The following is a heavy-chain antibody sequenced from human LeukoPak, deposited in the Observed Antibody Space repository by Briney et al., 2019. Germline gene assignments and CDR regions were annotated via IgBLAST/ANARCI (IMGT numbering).Heavy chain of an antibody. Sequence: ASVKVSCKASGYTCTNYDINWVRQATGQGLEWMGWMNPNSGNTGYTQKFQGRVTITRNTSISTAYMELSSLRSEDTALYYCARTLLYCSTTSCYHNWFDPWGQGTLVTVSS. CDR3: ARTLLYCSTTSCYHNWFDP. V-gene: IGHV1-8*03. J-gene: IGHJ5*02. D-gene: IGHD2-2*01. CDR1: GYTCTNYD. CDR2: MNPNSGNT.